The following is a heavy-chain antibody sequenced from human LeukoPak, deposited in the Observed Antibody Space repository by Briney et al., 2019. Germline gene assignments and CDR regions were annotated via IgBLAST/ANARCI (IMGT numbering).Heavy chain of an antibody. CDR2: IYYSGST. Sequence: SETLSLTCTVSGGSISSGDYYCSWIRQPPGKGLEWIGYIYYSGSTYYNPSLKSRVTISVDTSKNQFSLKLSSVTAADTAVYDCARGGTNDAFDIWGQGTMVTVSS. CDR1: GGSISSGDYY. CDR3: ARGGTNDAFDI. V-gene: IGHV4-30-4*01. D-gene: IGHD1-1*01. J-gene: IGHJ3*02.